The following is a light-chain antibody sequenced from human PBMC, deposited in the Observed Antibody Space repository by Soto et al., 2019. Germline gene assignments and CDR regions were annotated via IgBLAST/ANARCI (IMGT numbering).Light chain of an antibody. CDR2: AGC. Sequence: IQMTQCPSSLSASVGDRVTITCRASHGIRNDLGWYQQKPGKAPKLLIYAGCSLQSGVPSRFSGSGSGTDFTLTISSLQPEDFATYYCLQDYNYPRTFGQGTKVDIK. J-gene: IGKJ1*01. CDR3: LQDYNYPRT. V-gene: IGKV1-6*01. CDR1: HGIRND.